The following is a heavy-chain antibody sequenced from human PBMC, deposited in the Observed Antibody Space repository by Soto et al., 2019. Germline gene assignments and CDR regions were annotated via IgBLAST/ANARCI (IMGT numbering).Heavy chain of an antibody. D-gene: IGHD3-3*01. Sequence: SVKVSCKASGGTFSSYAISWVRQAPGQGLEWMGGIIPIFGTANYAQKFQGRVTITADESTSTAYMELSSLRSEDTAVYYCARDERYDFWSGYYKTLYYYYGMDVWGQGTTVTVS. CDR2: IIPIFGTA. J-gene: IGHJ6*02. V-gene: IGHV1-69*13. CDR3: ARDERYDFWSGYYKTLYYYYGMDV. CDR1: GGTFSSYA.